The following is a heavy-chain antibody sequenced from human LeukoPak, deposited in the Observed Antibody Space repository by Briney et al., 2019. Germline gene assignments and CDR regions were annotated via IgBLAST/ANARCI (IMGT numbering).Heavy chain of an antibody. J-gene: IGHJ4*02. CDR2: IKWNGDST. D-gene: IGHD3-22*01. V-gene: IGHV3-20*04. Sequence: GGSLRLSCAASGFSFDDYGMSWVRQAPGKGLEWVSGIKWNGDSTGYADSVKGRFTVSRDNTKNSLYLQMNSLRAGDTALYFCARATYYTSPLYYFDYWGQGTLVTVSS. CDR3: ARATYYTSPLYYFDY. CDR1: GFSFDDYG.